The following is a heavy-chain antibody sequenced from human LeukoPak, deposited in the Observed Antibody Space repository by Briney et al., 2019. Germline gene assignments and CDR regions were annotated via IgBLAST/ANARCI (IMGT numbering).Heavy chain of an antibody. D-gene: IGHD1-26*01. J-gene: IGHJ6*03. V-gene: IGHV1-69*06. Sequence: SAKVSCKASGGTFSSYAISWVRQAPGQGLEWMGGIIPIFGTANYAQKFQGRVTITADKSTSTAYMELSSLRSEDTAVYYCARIVGATLYYYMDVWGKGTTVTVSS. CDR3: ARIVGATLYYYMDV. CDR2: IIPIFGTA. CDR1: GGTFSSYA.